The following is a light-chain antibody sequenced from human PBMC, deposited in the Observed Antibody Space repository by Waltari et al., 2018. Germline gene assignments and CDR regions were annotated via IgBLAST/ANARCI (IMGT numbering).Light chain of an antibody. J-gene: IGKJ1*01. Sequence: EIVMTQXXATLSXSPGERSTLSCRASQSISSNVAWYQQKPGQAPRLLIYGASTRATGXPVRFSGSGSXTDFTLTXSSLQSEDFXVXNCXQYNDWPRTXXXGXXXEIK. V-gene: IGKV3-15*01. CDR1: QSISSN. CDR2: GAS. CDR3: XQYNDWPRT.